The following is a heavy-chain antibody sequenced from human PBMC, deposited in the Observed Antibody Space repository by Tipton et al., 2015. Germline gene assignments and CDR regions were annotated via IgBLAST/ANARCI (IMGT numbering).Heavy chain of an antibody. J-gene: IGHJ4*02. Sequence: SLRLSCAASGFTFSSYWMSWVRQAPGKGLEWVANIKQDGSEKYYVDSVKGRFTISRDNAEKSLHLQMNSLRVEDTAVYHCSRVGDFWGQGTLVTVSS. D-gene: IGHD3-16*01. CDR2: IKQDGSEK. CDR3: SRVGDF. CDR1: GFTFSSYW. V-gene: IGHV3-7*01.